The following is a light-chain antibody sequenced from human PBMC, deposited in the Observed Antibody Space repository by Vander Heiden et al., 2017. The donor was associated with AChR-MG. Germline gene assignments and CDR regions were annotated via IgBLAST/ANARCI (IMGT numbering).Light chain of an antibody. CDR3: QQCYSIPYT. CDR1: QSVLYSSDNKNY. J-gene: IGKJ2*01. Sequence: DIVMTQSADSLAVSLGERATINCKSSQSVLYSSDNKNYLAWYQQRPGQPPKLLIYWASTRESGVPDRFSGSGSGTDFTLTINSLQAEDVAVYYCQQCYSIPYTFGQGTRLEIK. V-gene: IGKV4-1*01. CDR2: WAS.